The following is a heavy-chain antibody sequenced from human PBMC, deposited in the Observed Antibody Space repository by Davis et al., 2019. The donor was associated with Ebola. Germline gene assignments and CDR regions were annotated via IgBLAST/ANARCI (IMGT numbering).Heavy chain of an antibody. J-gene: IGHJ4*02. CDR1: GGTFSSYA. CDR2: IIPIFGTA. CDR3: ARDYADYDYIWGSYRYISYFDY. D-gene: IGHD3-16*02. Sequence: SVKVSCKASGGTFSSYAISWVRQAPGQGLEWMGGIIPIFGTANYAQKFQGRVTITADESTSTAYMELSSLRSEDTAVYYCARDYADYDYIWGSYRYISYFDYWGQGTLVTVSS. V-gene: IGHV1-69*13.